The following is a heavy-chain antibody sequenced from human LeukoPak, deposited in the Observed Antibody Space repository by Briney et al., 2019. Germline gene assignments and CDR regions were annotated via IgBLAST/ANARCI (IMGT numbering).Heavy chain of an antibody. J-gene: IGHJ4*02. D-gene: IGHD4-17*01. CDR2: IIPIYGTR. CDR1: GGSFSTYA. Sequence: SVKVSCKASGGSFSTYAISWVRQAPGQGLEWRGGIIPIYGTRNYAQKFQGRVTITTDAYTTTAYTAYMELSSLRTEDTAVYYCSNNAFGDYAFDYWGQGTLVTVSS. CDR3: SNNAFGDYAFDY. V-gene: IGHV1-69*05.